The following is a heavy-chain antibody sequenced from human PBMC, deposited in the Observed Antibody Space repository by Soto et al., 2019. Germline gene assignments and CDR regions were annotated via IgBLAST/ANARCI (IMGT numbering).Heavy chain of an antibody. Sequence: GASVKVSCKASGYTFTSYYMHWVRQAPGQGLEWMGIINPSGGSTSYAQKFQGRVTMTRDTSTSTVYMELSSLRSEDTAVYYCASVEAPYGRTHYYSYGMDVWGQGTTVTVSS. CDR3: ASVEAPYGRTHYYSYGMDV. J-gene: IGHJ6*02. D-gene: IGHD2-21*01. CDR2: INPSGGST. V-gene: IGHV1-46*01. CDR1: GYTFTSYY.